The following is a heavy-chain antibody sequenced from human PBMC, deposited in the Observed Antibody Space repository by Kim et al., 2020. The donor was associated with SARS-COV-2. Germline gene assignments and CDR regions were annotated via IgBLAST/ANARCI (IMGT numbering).Heavy chain of an antibody. D-gene: IGHD4-4*01. J-gene: IGHJ4*02. V-gene: IGHV4-30-2*01. CDR3: TTGTYSDYFYY. CDR1: GASISSGSYS. Sequence: SETLSLTCDVSGASISSGSYSWSWIRQPPGQGLEWIASIYQGGDSYYNPSLKSRATISLDRSKYHFSLTLTHVTAADTAINYSTTGTYSDYFYYWDQGT. CDR2: IYQGGDS.